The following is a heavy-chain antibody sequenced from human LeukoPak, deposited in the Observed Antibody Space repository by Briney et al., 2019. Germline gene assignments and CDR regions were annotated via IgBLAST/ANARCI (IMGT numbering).Heavy chain of an antibody. J-gene: IGHJ6*03. CDR1: GGSISSGSYY. Sequence: SQTLSLTCTVSGGSISSGSYYWSWIRQPAGKGLEWIGRIYTSESTNYNPSLKSRVTISVDTSKNQFSLKLSSVTAADTAVYYCARDYSSSWYYYYYMDVWGKGTTVTVSS. D-gene: IGHD6-13*01. CDR3: ARDYSSSWYYYYYMDV. CDR2: IYTSEST. V-gene: IGHV4-61*02.